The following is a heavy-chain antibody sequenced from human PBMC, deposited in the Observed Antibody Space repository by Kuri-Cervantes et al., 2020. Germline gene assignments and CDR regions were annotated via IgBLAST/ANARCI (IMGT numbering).Heavy chain of an antibody. J-gene: IGHJ6*03. Sequence: SETLSLTCTVSGGSINNYYWSWIRQPPGKGLEWIGYIYYSGSTNYNPSLKSRVTISGDTSKNQFSLKLSSVTAADTAVYYCARGRGGWTYYYYYMDVWGKGTTVTVSS. D-gene: IGHD6-19*01. CDR3: ARGRGGWTYYYYYMDV. CDR2: IYYSGST. V-gene: IGHV4-59*01. CDR1: GGSINNYY.